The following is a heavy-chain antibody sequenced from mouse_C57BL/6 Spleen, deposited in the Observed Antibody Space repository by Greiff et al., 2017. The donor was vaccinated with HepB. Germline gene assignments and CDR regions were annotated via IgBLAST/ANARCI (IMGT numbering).Heavy chain of an antibody. J-gene: IGHJ4*01. CDR3: VRQKGEAMDY. CDR1: GFSFNTYA. Sequence: EVQLVESGGGLVQPKGSLKLSCAASGFSFNTYAMNWVRQAPGKGLEWVARIRSKSNNYATYYADSVKDRFTISRDDSESMLYLQMNNLKTEDTAMYYCVRQKGEAMDYWGQGTSVTVSS. CDR2: IRSKSNNYAT. V-gene: IGHV10-1*01.